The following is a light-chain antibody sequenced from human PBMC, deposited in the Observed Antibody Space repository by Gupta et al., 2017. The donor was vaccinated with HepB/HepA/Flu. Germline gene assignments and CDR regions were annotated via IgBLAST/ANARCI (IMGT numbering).Light chain of an antibody. Sequence: DFAMTQSPDSLAVSLGERATINCKSSQSVLYSSNNKNYLAWYQQKPGQPPKLLIYWASTRESGVPDRFSGSGSGTDFTLTISSLQAEDVAVYYCQQYYSTPWTFGQGTKVEIK. V-gene: IGKV4-1*01. J-gene: IGKJ1*01. CDR3: QQYYSTPWT. CDR2: WAS. CDR1: QSVLYSSNNKNY.